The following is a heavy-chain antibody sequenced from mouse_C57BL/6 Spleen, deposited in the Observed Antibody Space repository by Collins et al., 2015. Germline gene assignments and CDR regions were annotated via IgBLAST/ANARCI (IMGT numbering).Heavy chain of an antibody. Sequence: QAYLQQSGAELVRPGASVKMSCKASGYTFTSYNMHWVKQTPRQGLEWIGAIYPGNGDTSYNQKFKGKATLTVDKSSSTAYMQLSSLTSEDSAVYFCARRYYDYGWFAYWGQGTLVTVSA. CDR2: IYPGNGDT. D-gene: IGHD2-4*01. CDR1: GYTFTSYN. V-gene: IGHV1-12*01. J-gene: IGHJ3*01. CDR3: ARRYYDYGWFAY.